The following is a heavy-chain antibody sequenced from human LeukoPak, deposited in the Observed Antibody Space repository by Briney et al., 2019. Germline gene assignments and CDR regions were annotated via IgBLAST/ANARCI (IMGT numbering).Heavy chain of an antibody. J-gene: IGHJ6*02. Sequence: SETLSLTCTVSGGSISSGSYYWSWIRQPAGKGLEWIGRIYTSGSTNYNPSLKSRVTISVDTSKNQFSLKLSSVTAADTAVYYCARERRLGTFVDYYYGIDVWGQGTTVTVSS. CDR1: GGSISSGSYY. CDR3: ARERRLGTFVDYYYGIDV. V-gene: IGHV4-61*02. CDR2: IYTSGST. D-gene: IGHD3-16*01.